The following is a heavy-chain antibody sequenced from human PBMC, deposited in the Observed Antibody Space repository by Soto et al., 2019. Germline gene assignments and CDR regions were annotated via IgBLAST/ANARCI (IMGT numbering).Heavy chain of an antibody. V-gene: IGHV1-69*13. CDR3: ARGSYYYDSSGYYRDWDY. CDR1: GYTFTSYY. J-gene: IGHJ4*02. CDR2: IIPIFGTA. Sequence: SVKFSCKSSGYTFTSYYMHWVRQAPGQGLEWMGGIIPIFGTANYAQKFQGRVTITADESTSTAYMELSSLRSEDTAVYYCARGSYYYDSSGYYRDWDYWGQGILVTGSS. D-gene: IGHD3-22*01.